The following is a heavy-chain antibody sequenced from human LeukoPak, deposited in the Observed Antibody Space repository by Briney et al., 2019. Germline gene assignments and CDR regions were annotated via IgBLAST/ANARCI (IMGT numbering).Heavy chain of an antibody. CDR1: GGTFSIYA. J-gene: IGHJ3*02. V-gene: IGHV1-69*04. CDR2: IIPILGIA. Sequence: GASVNVSCKASGGTFSIYAISWVRPAPGQGLEWMGRIIPILGIANYAQKFQGRVTITADKSTSTAYMELSSLRSEDTAVYYCARDWDSSGYYYSFHAFDIWGQGTMVTVSS. D-gene: IGHD3-22*01. CDR3: ARDWDSSGYYYSFHAFDI.